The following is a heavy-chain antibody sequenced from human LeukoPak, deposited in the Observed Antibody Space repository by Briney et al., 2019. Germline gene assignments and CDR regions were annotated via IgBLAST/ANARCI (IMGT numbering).Heavy chain of an antibody. V-gene: IGHV4-38-2*01. CDR2: IYHSGST. D-gene: IGHD2-2*01. CDR3: ARSTPRDAFDI. CDR1: GYSISSGYY. Sequence: SETVSLTCAVSGYSISSGYYRGWIRHPPGKGLEWSGSIYHSGSTYYNPSLKSRVTISVDTSKNQFSLKLGSVNAADTAVYYCARSTPRDAFDIWGQGTMVTVSS. J-gene: IGHJ3*02.